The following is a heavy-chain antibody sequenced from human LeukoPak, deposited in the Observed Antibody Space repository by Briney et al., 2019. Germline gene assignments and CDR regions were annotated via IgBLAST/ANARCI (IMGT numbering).Heavy chain of an antibody. CDR2: IYYSGST. D-gene: IGHD3-10*01. CDR1: GGSISSSSHY. Sequence: PSETLSLTCTVSGGSISSSSHYWGWIRQPPGKGLEWIGSIYYSGSTYYNPSLKSRVTISVDTSKNQSSLNLSSVTAADTAVYYCASSEDHMVRGKAFDSWGHGTLVTVSS. CDR3: ASSEDHMVRGKAFDS. J-gene: IGHJ4*01. V-gene: IGHV4-39*07.